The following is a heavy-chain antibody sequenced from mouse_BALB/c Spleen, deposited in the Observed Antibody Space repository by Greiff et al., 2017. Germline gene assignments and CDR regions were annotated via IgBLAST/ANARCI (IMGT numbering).Heavy chain of an antibody. V-gene: IGHV5-6-5*01. D-gene: IGHD1-1*01. CDR2: ISSGGST. CDR1: GFTFSSYA. CDR3: AREHYYGSSYPYYFDY. J-gene: IGHJ2*01. Sequence: EVKLMESGGGLVKPGGSLKLSCAASGFTFSSYAMSWVRQTPEKRLEWVASISSGGSTYYPDSVKGRFTISRDNARNILYLQMSSLRSEDTAMYYCAREHYYGSSYPYYFDYGGQGTTLTVSS.